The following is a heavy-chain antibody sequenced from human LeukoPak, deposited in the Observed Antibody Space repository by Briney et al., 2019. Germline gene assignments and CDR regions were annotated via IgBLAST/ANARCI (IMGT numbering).Heavy chain of an antibody. CDR1: GYTFNNYG. CDR2: ISAYNGNI. V-gene: IGHV1-18*01. J-gene: IGHJ5*02. CDR3: ARNYDILTGYLFDP. Sequence: ASVKVSCKASGYTFNNYGISWMRQAPGQGLEWMGWISAYNGNIQYLRKSQGRVIMTRDTSTSTVYMELSSLRSEDTAVYYCARNYDILTGYLFDPWGQGTLVTVSS. D-gene: IGHD3-9*01.